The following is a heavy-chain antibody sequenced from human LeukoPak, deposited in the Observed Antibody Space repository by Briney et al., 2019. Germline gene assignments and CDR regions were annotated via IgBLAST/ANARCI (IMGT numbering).Heavy chain of an antibody. V-gene: IGHV3-23*01. J-gene: IGHJ4*02. Sequence: PGGSLRLSCAASGFTFSSYAMSWVRQAPGKGLEWVSDISGSGGSTYYADSVKGRFTISRDNSKNTLYLQMNSLRAEDTAVYYCAKDPGGLWLLKTVNYYFDYWGQGTLVTVSS. CDR3: AKDPGGLWLLKTVNYYFDY. CDR2: ISGSGGST. D-gene: IGHD5-18*01. CDR1: GFTFSSYA.